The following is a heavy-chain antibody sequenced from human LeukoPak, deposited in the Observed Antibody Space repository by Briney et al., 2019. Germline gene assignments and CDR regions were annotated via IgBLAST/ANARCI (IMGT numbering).Heavy chain of an antibody. D-gene: IGHD6-6*01. Sequence: PGGSLRLSCAASGFTFDDYAMHWVRQAPGKGLEWVSGISWNSGSIGYADSVKGRFTISRDNAKNSLYLQMNSLRAEDTALYYCAKDLYSSFFYFDYWGQGTLVTVSS. V-gene: IGHV3-9*01. J-gene: IGHJ4*02. CDR1: GFTFDDYA. CDR3: AKDLYSSFFYFDY. CDR2: ISWNSGSI.